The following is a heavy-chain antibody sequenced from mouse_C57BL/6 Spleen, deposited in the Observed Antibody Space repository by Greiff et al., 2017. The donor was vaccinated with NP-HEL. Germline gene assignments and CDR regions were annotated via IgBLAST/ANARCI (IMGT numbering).Heavy chain of an antibody. J-gene: IGHJ3*01. Sequence: QVQLQQSGPELVKPGASVPISCTASCYSFRRSWLHFVQPLPGPCLEWLLLIYPGSGDTNYNGKFKGKATLTADKSSSTAYMQLSSLTSEDSAVYFCARSDSSGYRFAYWGQGTLVTVSA. D-gene: IGHD3-2*02. CDR3: ARSDSSGYRFAY. V-gene: IGHV1-82*01. CDR1: CYSFRRSW. CDR2: IYPGSGDT.